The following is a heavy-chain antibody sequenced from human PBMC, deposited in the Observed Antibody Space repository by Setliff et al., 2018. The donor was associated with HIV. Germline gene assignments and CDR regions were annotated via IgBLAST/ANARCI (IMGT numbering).Heavy chain of an antibody. CDR3: ARVSRLGDSYGYYYYYMDV. CDR1: GGSISTYS. D-gene: IGHD3-10*01. J-gene: IGHJ6*03. CDR2: IHYSGNT. Sequence: PSETLSLTCTVSGGSISTYSWSWIRQPPGKGLEWIGYIHYSGNTKYNPSLKSRVAISLDTSKKQFSLKLSSVTAADTSVYYCARVSRLGDSYGYYYYYMDVWDKGTTVTVSS. V-gene: IGHV4-59*01.